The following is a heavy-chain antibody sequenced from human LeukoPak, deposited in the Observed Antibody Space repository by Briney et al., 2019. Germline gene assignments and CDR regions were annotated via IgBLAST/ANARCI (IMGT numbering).Heavy chain of an antibody. CDR2: ISYYSGGT. V-gene: IGHV4-39*07. J-gene: IGHJ4*02. CDR1: GGSMSSSTYY. CDR3: ARTSGYQPYLFWY. Sequence: YPSETLSLTCTVSGGSMSSSTYYWGWIRQPPGKGLGWIGSISYYSGGTYYNPSLKSRVTISVDTSKNQFSLKLNSVTAADTAVYYCARTSGYQPYLFWYWGQGTLVTVSS. D-gene: IGHD3-3*01.